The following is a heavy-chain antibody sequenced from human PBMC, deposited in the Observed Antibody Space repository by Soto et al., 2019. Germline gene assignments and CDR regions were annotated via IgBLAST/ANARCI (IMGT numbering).Heavy chain of an antibody. V-gene: IGHV3-23*01. CDR3: AKDEANFDWLPEY. CDR1: GFTLSSYA. CDR2: SSGSGGIT. Sequence: GGSLRLSCAASGFTLSSYAMSWVRQAPGRGLEGVSASSGSGGITYYADSVRGRFTISIDNSKNTLYLQMNSLRAEDTAVYYCAKDEANFDWLPEYWAQGTMVTVSS. D-gene: IGHD3-9*01. J-gene: IGHJ4*02.